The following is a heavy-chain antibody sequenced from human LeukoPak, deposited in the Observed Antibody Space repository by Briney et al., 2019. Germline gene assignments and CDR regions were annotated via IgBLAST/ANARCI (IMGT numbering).Heavy chain of an antibody. CDR3: ARNRGYSYGYGDY. Sequence: PGGSLRLSCAASGFTFSSYAMHWVRQAPGKGLECVAVISYDGSNKYYADSVKGRFTISRDNSKNTLYLQMNSLRAEDTAVYYCARNRGYSYGYGDYWGQGTLVTVSS. J-gene: IGHJ4*02. CDR1: GFTFSSYA. V-gene: IGHV3-30*04. CDR2: ISYDGSNK. D-gene: IGHD5-18*01.